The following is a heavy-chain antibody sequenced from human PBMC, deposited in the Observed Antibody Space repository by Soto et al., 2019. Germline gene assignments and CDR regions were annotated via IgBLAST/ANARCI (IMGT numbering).Heavy chain of an antibody. J-gene: IGHJ4*02. CDR2: ISSTTNYI. CDR3: ARESEDLTSNFDY. CDR1: GFTFTRYS. Sequence: PGGSLRLSCAASGFTFTRYSMNWVRQAPGEGLERVSSISSTTNYIYYGDSMKGRFTISRDNAKYSLYLEVNSLRAEDTAVYYCARESEDLTSNFDYWGQGTLVTVSS. V-gene: IGHV3-21*06.